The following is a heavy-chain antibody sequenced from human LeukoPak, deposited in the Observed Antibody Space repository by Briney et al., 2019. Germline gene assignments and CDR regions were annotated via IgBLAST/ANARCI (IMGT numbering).Heavy chain of an antibody. V-gene: IGHV3-30*02. CDR2: TTYGGSDK. J-gene: IGHJ4*02. D-gene: IGHD1-1*01. CDR1: GLTFSNYA. CDR3: AKDRATAWSSDY. Sequence: GGSLRLSCAASGLTFSNYAMYWVRQAPGKGLEWVAFTTYGGSDKYYADSVKGRFSISRDNSKNTLYLQMNSLRAEDTAVYYCAKDRATAWSSDYWGEGTLVTVSS.